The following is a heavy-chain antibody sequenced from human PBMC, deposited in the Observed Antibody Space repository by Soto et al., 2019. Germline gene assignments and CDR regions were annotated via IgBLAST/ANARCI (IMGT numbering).Heavy chain of an antibody. CDR2: IRSKAYGGTT. D-gene: IGHD2-15*01. CDR3: TRDPVVVAATPLQPLNWFDP. J-gene: IGHJ5*02. Sequence: GGSLRLSCTASGFTFGDYAMSWFRQAPGKGLEWVGFIRSKAYGGTTEYAASVKGRFTISRDDSKSIAYLQMNSLKTEDTAVYYCTRDPVVVAATPLQPLNWFDPWGQGTLVTVSS. V-gene: IGHV3-49*03. CDR1: GFTFGDYA.